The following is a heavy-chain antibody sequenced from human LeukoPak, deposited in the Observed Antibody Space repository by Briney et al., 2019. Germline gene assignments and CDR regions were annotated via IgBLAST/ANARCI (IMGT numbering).Heavy chain of an antibody. J-gene: IGHJ4*02. CDR2: TYYSGST. V-gene: IGHV4-30-4*08. CDR3: ARVLGYCSGGSCSRHFDY. Sequence: SETLSLTCTVSGGSISSGDYYWSWIRQPPGKGLEWIGYTYYSGSTYYNPSLKSRVTISVDTSKNQFSLKLSSVTAADTAVYYCARVLGYCSGGSCSRHFDYWGQGTLVTVSS. D-gene: IGHD2-15*01. CDR1: GGSISSGDYY.